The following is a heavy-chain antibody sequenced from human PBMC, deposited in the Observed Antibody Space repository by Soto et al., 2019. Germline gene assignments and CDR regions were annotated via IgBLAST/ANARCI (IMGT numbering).Heavy chain of an antibody. D-gene: IGHD3-9*01. V-gene: IGHV3-23*01. J-gene: IGHJ6*01. CDR3: ANVLAKGCFVWFYYCLDG. Sequence: VQLLESGGDLVQPGGSLRLSCAASGFSFGAYAMTWVRQTPGKGLEWVSTVTLTGTFSKYADSVKGRFTISRDNSTNRLSLQMDSLGAEGTSIYFCANVLAKGCFVWFYYCLDGWGKGTTVAVSS. CDR1: GFSFGAYA. CDR2: VTLTGTFS.